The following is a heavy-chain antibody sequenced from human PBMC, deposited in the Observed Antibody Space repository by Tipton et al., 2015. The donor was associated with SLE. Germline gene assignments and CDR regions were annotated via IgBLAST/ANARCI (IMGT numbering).Heavy chain of an antibody. CDR2: VQYSGGT. Sequence: TLSLTCSVSGVSIGSGGYYWSWIRQHPGKGLEWIGYVQYSGGTYFNPSLKSRVTMSVDTSKNQFSLKLSSVTAADTAVYYCAKEEWLAFYYYYGMDVWGQGTTVTVSS. CDR1: GVSIGSGGYY. V-gene: IGHV4-31*03. CDR3: AKEEWLAFYYYYGMDV. J-gene: IGHJ6*02. D-gene: IGHD6-19*01.